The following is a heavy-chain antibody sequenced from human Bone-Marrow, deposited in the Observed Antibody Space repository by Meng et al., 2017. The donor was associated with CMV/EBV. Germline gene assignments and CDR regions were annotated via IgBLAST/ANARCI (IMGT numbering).Heavy chain of an antibody. V-gene: IGHV4-34*01. J-gene: IGHJ4*02. CDR3: AREVVITTAFDY. CDR2: SSHFGST. CDR1: GGAFSGYY. Sequence: QVQLQQSGAGLLKPPAPLSLTCAVYGGAFSGYYWSWIRQPPGKGLEWIGESSHFGSTKYNPSLKSRVTISVDTSKNQFSLKLSSVTAADTAVYYCAREVVITTAFDYWGQGTLVTVSS. D-gene: IGHD3-22*01.